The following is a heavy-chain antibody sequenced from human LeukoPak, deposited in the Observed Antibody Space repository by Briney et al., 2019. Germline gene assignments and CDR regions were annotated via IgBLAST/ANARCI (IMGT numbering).Heavy chain of an antibody. V-gene: IGHV1-69*06. CDR2: IIPIFGTA. J-gene: IGHJ4*02. Sequence: SVTVSCKASGGTFSSYAISWVRQAPGQGLEWMGGIIPIFGTANYAQKFQGRVTITADKSTSTAYMELSSLRSEDTAVYYCARDKGDYSNDYWGQGTLVTVSS. CDR1: GGTFSSYA. CDR3: ARDKGDYSNDY. D-gene: IGHD4-11*01.